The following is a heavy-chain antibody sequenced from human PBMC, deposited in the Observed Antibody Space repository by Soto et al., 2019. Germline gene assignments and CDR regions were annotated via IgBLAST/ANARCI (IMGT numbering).Heavy chain of an antibody. D-gene: IGHD3-9*01. V-gene: IGHV4-39*01. J-gene: IGHJ4*02. CDR1: GGSVSSSSYY. Sequence: PSETLSLTCTVSGGSVSSSSYYRGWVRQPPGKGLEWIGSVYYSGSTYYNPSLESRVTISVDKSKHQFSLKLMSLSAADTAVYFCGRLEGLATISYYFDYWGQGALVTVSS. CDR3: GRLEGLATISYYFDY. CDR2: VYYSGST.